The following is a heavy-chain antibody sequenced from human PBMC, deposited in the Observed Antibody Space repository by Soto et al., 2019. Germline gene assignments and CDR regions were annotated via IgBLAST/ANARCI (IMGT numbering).Heavy chain of an antibody. J-gene: IGHJ4*02. Sequence: EVQLLDSGGGLVQPGESLRLSCAASGFTITSSAMSWVRQAPGKGLEWVSTTGISGRTTYYADSVKGRFTVSRDDSKNTRDLQMSSLRAEDTAVYYCATVHNTSRSFDYWGQGTPVTVSS. D-gene: IGHD1-20*01. V-gene: IGHV3-23*01. CDR3: ATVHNTSRSFDY. CDR2: TGISGRTT. CDR1: GFTITSSA.